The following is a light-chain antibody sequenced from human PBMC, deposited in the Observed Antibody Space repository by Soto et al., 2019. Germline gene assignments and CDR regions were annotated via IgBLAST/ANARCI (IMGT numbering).Light chain of an antibody. CDR3: SSYTSSNTLV. V-gene: IGLV2-14*01. CDR1: GSDVGGYNY. Sequence: QSALAQPASVSGSPGQSSIISFTGTGSDVGGYNYVSWYQQHPGKAPKFLIYEVDNRASGVSDRFSGSKSGNTASLTISGLQAEDEADYYCSSYTSSNTLVFGTGTKVTVL. CDR2: EVD. J-gene: IGLJ1*01.